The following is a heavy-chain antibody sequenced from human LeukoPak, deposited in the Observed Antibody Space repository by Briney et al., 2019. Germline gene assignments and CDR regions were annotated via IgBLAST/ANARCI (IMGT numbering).Heavy chain of an antibody. D-gene: IGHD1-26*01. CDR1: GGFLSSYY. CDR2: IYYSGST. CDR3: TRVPSGSYYRGNYFDY. Sequence: PSETLSLTFTVSGGFLSSYYWSWIRQPPGKGLEGMGYIYYSGSTNYNPSLKSRVTISVDTSKNQFSLKLSSVTAADTAVYYCTRVPSGSYYRGNYFDYWGQGTLVTVSS. J-gene: IGHJ4*02. V-gene: IGHV4-59*01.